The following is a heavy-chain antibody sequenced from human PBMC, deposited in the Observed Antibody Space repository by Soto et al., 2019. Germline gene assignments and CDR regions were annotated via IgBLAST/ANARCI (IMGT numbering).Heavy chain of an antibody. D-gene: IGHD6-19*01. V-gene: IGHV3-7*01. CDR2: IKQDGSEK. J-gene: IGHJ4*02. Sequence: EVQLVESGGGLVQPGGSLRLSCAVSGFTFSSYWMSWVRQAPGKGLEWVANIKQDGSEKYYVYSVKGRFTISRDNGKNSLYLQMNSLRAEDTAVYYCARDSSSGLDYWGQGTLVTVSS. CDR3: ARDSSSGLDY. CDR1: GFTFSSYW.